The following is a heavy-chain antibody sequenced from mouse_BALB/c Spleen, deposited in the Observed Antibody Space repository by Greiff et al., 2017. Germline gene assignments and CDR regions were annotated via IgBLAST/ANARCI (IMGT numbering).Heavy chain of an antibody. CDR3: TSEHYGYSTWFAY. D-gene: IGHD1-1*01. CDR1: GYTFTDYE. CDR2: IDPETGGT. Sequence: QVQLKESGAELVRPGASVTLSCKASGYTFTDYEMHWVKQTPVHGLEWIGAIDPETGGTAYNQKFKGKATLTADKSSSTAYMELRSLTSEASAIYNYTSEHYGYSTWFAYWGQGTMVTVSA. J-gene: IGHJ3*01. V-gene: IGHV1-15*01.